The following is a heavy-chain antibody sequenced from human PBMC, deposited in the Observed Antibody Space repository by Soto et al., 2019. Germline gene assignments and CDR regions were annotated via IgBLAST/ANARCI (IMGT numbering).Heavy chain of an antibody. CDR2: IIPILGIA. CDR1: GGTFSSYT. V-gene: IGHV1-69*02. CDR3: AGDYGGNSLGY. Sequence: QVQLVQSGAEVKKPGSSVKVSCKASGGTFSSYTISWVRQVPGQGLEWMGRIIPILGIANYAQKFQGRVTITADKSTSTAYMELSSLRSEDTAVYYCAGDYGGNSLGYWGQGTLVTVSS. D-gene: IGHD4-17*01. J-gene: IGHJ4*02.